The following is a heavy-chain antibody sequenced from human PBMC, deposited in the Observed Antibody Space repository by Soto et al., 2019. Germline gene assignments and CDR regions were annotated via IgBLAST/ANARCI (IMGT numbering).Heavy chain of an antibody. CDR1: GASISSYS. CDR2: ISASGNL. V-gene: IGHV4-4*07. CDR3: ARGSRDFEY. J-gene: IGHJ4*02. Sequence: KPSETLSLTCSVSGASISSYSWSWIRQPAGKGLEWIGRISASGNLNYNPSLKSRVTMSVDTSKNQFSLKLSSVTAADTAVYYCARGSRDFEYWGQGTQVTVSS.